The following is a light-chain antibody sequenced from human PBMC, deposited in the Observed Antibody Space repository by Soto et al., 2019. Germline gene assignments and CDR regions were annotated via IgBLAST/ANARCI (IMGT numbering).Light chain of an antibody. Sequence: DILMTQSPSTLSASVGDRVTITCRASQSISSWLAWYQQKPGKAPKLLIYKASSLESGVPSRFSGSGSGTEFTRTISSLQPDDFATYYCQQYNSYPYTFGQGTRLEIK. J-gene: IGKJ2*01. V-gene: IGKV1-5*03. CDR2: KAS. CDR1: QSISSW. CDR3: QQYNSYPYT.